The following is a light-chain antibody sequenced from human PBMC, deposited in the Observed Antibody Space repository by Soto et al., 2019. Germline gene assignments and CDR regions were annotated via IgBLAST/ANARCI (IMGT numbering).Light chain of an antibody. Sequence: EIVMTQSPATLSVSTGERATLSCRASQSVSSNLAWYQQKPGQAPRLLIYGASTRATGIPARVSGSGSGTEFTLTISSLQSEDFAIFYCQQYNDWPPTWTFGQGNKVEIK. CDR1: QSVSSN. CDR3: QQYNDWPPTWT. CDR2: GAS. V-gene: IGKV3-15*01. J-gene: IGKJ1*01.